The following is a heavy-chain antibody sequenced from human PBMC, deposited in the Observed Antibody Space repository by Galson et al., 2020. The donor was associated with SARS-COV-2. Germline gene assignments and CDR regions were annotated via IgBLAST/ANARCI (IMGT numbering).Heavy chain of an antibody. V-gene: IGHV4-61*02. J-gene: IGHJ3*02. CDR1: GCSISSGSYY. D-gene: IGHD3-22*01. Sequence: SETLSLTCTVSGCSISSGSYYCSWIRQPAGKELEWMGRIHSTGTTNYNPPLKSRVTISVDTFKNQFSLRLSSVTAADTAVYYCARSHDGSGNALDIWGQGTMVTVSS. CDR3: ARSHDGSGNALDI. CDR2: IHSTGTT.